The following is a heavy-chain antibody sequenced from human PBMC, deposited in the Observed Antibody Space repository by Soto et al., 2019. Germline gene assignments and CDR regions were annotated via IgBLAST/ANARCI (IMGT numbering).Heavy chain of an antibody. D-gene: IGHD6-19*01. V-gene: IGHV3-23*01. CDR2: ISGSGGST. Sequence: EVQLLESGGGLVQPGGSLRLSCAASGFTFSSYAMSWVRQAPGKGLEWVSAISGSGGSTYYADSVKGRFTISRDNSKNTLYLQMNSLRAEATAVYYCAKVIAVAEDYFDYWGQGTLVTVSS. J-gene: IGHJ4*02. CDR3: AKVIAVAEDYFDY. CDR1: GFTFSSYA.